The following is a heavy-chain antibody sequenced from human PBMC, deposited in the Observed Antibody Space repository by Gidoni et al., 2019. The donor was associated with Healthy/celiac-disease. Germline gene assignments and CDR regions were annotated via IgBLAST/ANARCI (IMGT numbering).Heavy chain of an antibody. CDR2: IYTSGST. V-gene: IGHV4-4*07. CDR1: GGSISSYY. J-gene: IGHJ6*02. CDR3: ARDDLRMDV. Sequence: QVLLQESGPGLVKPSETLYPTCTAPGGSISSYYWSWIRQPAGKGLEWIGRIYTSGSTNYSPSLKSRVTMSVVTSKNQFSLKLSSVTAADTAVYYCARDDLRMDVWGQGTTVTVSS.